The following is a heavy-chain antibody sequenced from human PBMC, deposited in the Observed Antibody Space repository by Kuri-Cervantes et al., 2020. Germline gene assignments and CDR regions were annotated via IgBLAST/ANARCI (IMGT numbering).Heavy chain of an antibody. CDR3: ARAYTIFGVVTHFDY. D-gene: IGHD3-3*01. Sequence: ASVKVSCKASGYTFTDYYIHWVRQAPGQGLEWMGRIHPKSGGTDYAQKFQGRVTMTTDTPTTTAYMELRSLRSDDTAVYYCARAYTIFGVVTHFDYWGQGTLVTVSS. J-gene: IGHJ4*02. CDR2: IHPKSGGT. CDR1: GYTFTDYY. V-gene: IGHV1-2*02.